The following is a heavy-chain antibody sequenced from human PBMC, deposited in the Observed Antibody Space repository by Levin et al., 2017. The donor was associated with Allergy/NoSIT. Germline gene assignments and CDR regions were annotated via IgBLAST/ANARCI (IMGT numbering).Heavy chain of an antibody. V-gene: IGHV6-1*01. J-gene: IGHJ5*02. CDR1: GDSVSSDSGA. Sequence: KTSETLSLTCAISGDSVSSDSGAWNWIRQSPSRGLEWLGRTYYRSKWFYEYAVSVKSRIIINPDTSKNQVSLHLNSVTPEDTAVYYCVSHSSSPGGPTWGQGTLVTVSS. CDR3: VSHSSSPGGPT. CDR2: TYYRSKWFY. D-gene: IGHD6-6*01.